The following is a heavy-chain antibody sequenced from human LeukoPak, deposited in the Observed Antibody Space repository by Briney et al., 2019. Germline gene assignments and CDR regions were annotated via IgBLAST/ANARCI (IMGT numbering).Heavy chain of an antibody. Sequence: GGSLRLSCAASGFTFSSYDIHWVRQAPGKGLEYVSAISSNGGSTYYANSVKGRFTISRDNSKNTLYLQMGSLRAEDMAVYYCARGRYYYDRWGQGTLVTVSS. CDR2: ISSNGGST. J-gene: IGHJ4*02. V-gene: IGHV3-64*01. D-gene: IGHD3-22*01. CDR3: ARGRYYYDR. CDR1: GFTFSSYD.